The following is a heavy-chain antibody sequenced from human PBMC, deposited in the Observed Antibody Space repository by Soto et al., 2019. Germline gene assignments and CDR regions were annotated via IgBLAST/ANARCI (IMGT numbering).Heavy chain of an antibody. Sequence: GESLKISCKGSGYSFTSYWISWVRQVPGKGLEWMGRIDPSDSYTNYSPSFQGHVTISADKSISTAYLQWSSLKASDTAMYYCARHGVVGATSGSYYYGMDVWGQGTTVTVSS. J-gene: IGHJ6*02. CDR3: ARHGVVGATSGSYYYGMDV. CDR1: GYSFTSYW. V-gene: IGHV5-10-1*01. D-gene: IGHD1-26*01. CDR2: IDPSDSYT.